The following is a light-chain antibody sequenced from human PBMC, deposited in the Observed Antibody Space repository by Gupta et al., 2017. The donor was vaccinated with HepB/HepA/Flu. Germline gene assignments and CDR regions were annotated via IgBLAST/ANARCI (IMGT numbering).Light chain of an antibody. CDR1: RLGEKY. Sequence: SYDLTQAPSVSVSPGQTATITCSGNRLGEKYACWYQQKPGQSPVRVIYEDRRRPSGIPERFSGSNSANTATLTISGAQATDDDYYYCQAWDRSTVVFGGGTKLTVL. J-gene: IGLJ3*02. CDR3: QAWDRSTVV. V-gene: IGLV3-1*01. CDR2: EDR.